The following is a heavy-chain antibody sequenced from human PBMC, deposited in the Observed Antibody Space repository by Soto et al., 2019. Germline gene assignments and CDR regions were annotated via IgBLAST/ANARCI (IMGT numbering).Heavy chain of an antibody. CDR2: ISDDGSNK. CDR1: GFTFSSYG. D-gene: IGHD6-19*01. V-gene: IGHV3-30*18. Sequence: QVQLVESGGGVVQPGRSLRLSCAASGFTFSSYGMHWVRQAPGKGLEWVAVISDDGSNKYYADSVKGRFIISRDNSKNTLYLQMNSLRAEDTAVYYCAKDFVTSIAVGHFQHWGQGTLVSVSS. J-gene: IGHJ1*01. CDR3: AKDFVTSIAVGHFQH.